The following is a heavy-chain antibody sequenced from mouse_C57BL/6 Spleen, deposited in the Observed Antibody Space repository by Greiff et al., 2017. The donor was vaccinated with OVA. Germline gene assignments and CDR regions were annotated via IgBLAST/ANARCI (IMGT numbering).Heavy chain of an antibody. D-gene: IGHD2-4*01. CDR3: ARSPSSYDDDDAMDY. CDR1: GYAFSSYW. Sequence: QVQLQQSGAELVKPGASVKISCKASGYAFSSYWMNWVKQRPGKGLEWIGKIYPGDGDTKYNGKLKGKATLTADKSSSTAYMQLSSLTSEDSAVYFCARSPSSYDDDDAMDYWGQGTSVTVSA. CDR2: IYPGDGDT. V-gene: IGHV1-80*01. J-gene: IGHJ4*01.